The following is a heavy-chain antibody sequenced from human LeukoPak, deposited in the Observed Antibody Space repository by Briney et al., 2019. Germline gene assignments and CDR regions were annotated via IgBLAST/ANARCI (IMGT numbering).Heavy chain of an antibody. D-gene: IGHD3-22*01. CDR3: ARDGGYDNSGYNYFDY. J-gene: IGHJ4*02. CDR2: MSSSGDWT. V-gene: IGHV3-64*01. Sequence: PGGSLRLSCAASGFTFASYTMHWVRQAPGKGLDYVSGMSSSGDWTYYANSVKGRFTISRDNSKNTLYLQMGSLRAEDMAVYYCARDGGYDNSGYNYFDYWGQGTLVTVSS. CDR1: GFTFASYT.